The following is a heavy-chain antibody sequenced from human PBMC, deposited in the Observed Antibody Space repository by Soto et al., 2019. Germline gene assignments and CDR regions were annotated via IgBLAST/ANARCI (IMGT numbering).Heavy chain of an antibody. CDR3: AKDRYDSSGYYYDGFDY. CDR1: GFTVSSYA. D-gene: IGHD3-22*01. V-gene: IGHV3-23*01. J-gene: IGHJ4*02. CDR2: ISGSGGST. Sequence: PXGSLRLSCAASGFTVSSYAMSWARQAPGKGLEWVSAISGSGGSTYYADSVKGRFTISRDNSKNTLYLQMNSLRAEDTAVYYCAKDRYDSSGYYYDGFDYWGQGTLVTVSS.